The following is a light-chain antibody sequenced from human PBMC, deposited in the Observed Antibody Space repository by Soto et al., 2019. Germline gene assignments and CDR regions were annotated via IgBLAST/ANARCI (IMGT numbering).Light chain of an antibody. V-gene: IGLV2-14*01. J-gene: IGLJ3*02. Sequence: QSVLTQPPSASGTPGQRVSISCSGTMRDVGAYNLVSWYQQHPGTAPKLIIYEVRNRPSGISSRFSGSRSGNTASLTISGLQSEDEGDYYCSAYTARSTLVFGGGTKLTVL. CDR3: SAYTARSTLV. CDR1: MRDVGAYNL. CDR2: EVR.